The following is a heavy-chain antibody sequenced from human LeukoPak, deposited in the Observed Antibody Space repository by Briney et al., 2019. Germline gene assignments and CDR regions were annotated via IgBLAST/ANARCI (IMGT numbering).Heavy chain of an antibody. V-gene: IGHV3-7*01. CDR2: IKQDGSEK. J-gene: IGHJ6*03. CDR1: GFTFSSYW. CDR3: ARQSAAAGPTHIYYYYYMDV. D-gene: IGHD6-13*01. Sequence: GGSLRLSCAASGFTFSSYWMSWVRQAPGKGLEWVANIKQDGSEKYYVDSVKGRFTISRDNAKNSLYLQMNSLRAEDTAVYYCARQSAAAGPTHIYYYYYMDVWGKGTTVTVSS.